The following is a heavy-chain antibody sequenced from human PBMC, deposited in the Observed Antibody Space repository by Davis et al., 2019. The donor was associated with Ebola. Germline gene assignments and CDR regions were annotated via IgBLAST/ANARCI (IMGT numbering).Heavy chain of an antibody. CDR2: MFSSGNA. CDR3: ARWDLGYFDY. D-gene: IGHD1-26*01. CDR1: RDSVSGYY. Sequence: SETLSLTCTVFRDSVSGYYWSWIRQPPGKGLEWIGYMFSSGNAKYNSSLKSRVKMSLDTSRNQIALKLNSVTAADTAVYYCARWDLGYFDYWGQGILVTVSS. J-gene: IGHJ4*02. V-gene: IGHV4-59*08.